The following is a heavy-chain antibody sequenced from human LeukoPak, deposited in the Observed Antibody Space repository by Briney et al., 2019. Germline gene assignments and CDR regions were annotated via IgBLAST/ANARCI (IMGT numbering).Heavy chain of an antibody. D-gene: IGHD1-20*01. CDR2: IYPGDSDT. CDR1: GYSFTSYW. J-gene: IGHJ4*02. Sequence: GESLKISCKGSGYSFTSYWIGWVRQMPGKGLEWMGIIYPGDSDTRYSPSFQGQVTISADKSISTAYLQWSSLKASDTAMYYCARRGKDNWNDIGVNYWGQGTLVTVSS. V-gene: IGHV5-51*01. CDR3: ARRGKDNWNDIGVNY.